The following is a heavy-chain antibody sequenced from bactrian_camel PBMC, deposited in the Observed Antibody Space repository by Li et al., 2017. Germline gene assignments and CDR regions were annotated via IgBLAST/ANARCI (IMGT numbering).Heavy chain of an antibody. D-gene: IGHD6*01. V-gene: IGHV3S57*01. Sequence: HVQLVESGGGAVQAGGSLRLSCTTSGVIYSSYCMGWFRQYPGKEREGIAAIDSDGSVEYADSVKGRFTISQDTAKNTLYLQMNSLKSEDTAVYYCAAEGSYVDCSSGTCHPSPVFVYWGQGTQVTVS. J-gene: IGHJ4*01. CDR2: IDSDGSV. CDR1: GVIYSSYC. CDR3: AAEGSYVDCSSGTCHPSPVFVY.